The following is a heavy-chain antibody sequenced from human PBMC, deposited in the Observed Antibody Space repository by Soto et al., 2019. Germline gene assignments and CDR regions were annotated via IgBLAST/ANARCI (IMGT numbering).Heavy chain of an antibody. V-gene: IGHV3-33*01. D-gene: IGHD2-15*01. CDR1: GFTFSSYG. Sequence: GGSLRLSCAASGFTFSSYGMHWVRQAPGKGLEWVAVIWYDGSNRYYADSVKGRFTISRDNSKNTLYLQMNSLRAEDTAVYYCARVAYCSGGSCYTLDYWGQGTLVTVSS. CDR3: ARVAYCSGGSCYTLDY. CDR2: IWYDGSNR. J-gene: IGHJ4*02.